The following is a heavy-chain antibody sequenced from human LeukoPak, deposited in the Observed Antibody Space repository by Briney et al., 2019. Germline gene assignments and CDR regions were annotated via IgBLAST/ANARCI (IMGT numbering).Heavy chain of an antibody. CDR2: IRYDGSNK. CDR1: GFTFSSYG. Sequence: PGGSLRLSCAASGFTFSSYGIYWVRQAPGKGLQWVAFIRYDGSNKYYADSVKGRFTISRDNSKNTLYLQMNSLRAEDTAVYYCAKEASLLRYFDWLPDYWGQGTLVTVSS. D-gene: IGHD3-9*01. V-gene: IGHV3-30*02. CDR3: AKEASLLRYFDWLPDY. J-gene: IGHJ4*02.